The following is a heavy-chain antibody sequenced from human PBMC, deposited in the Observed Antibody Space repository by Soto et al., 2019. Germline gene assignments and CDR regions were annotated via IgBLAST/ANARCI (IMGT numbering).Heavy chain of an antibody. V-gene: IGHV4-59*08. J-gene: IGHJ3*02. D-gene: IGHD3-9*01. CDR2: IYYSGST. Sequence: TSETLSLTCTVSGGSISSYYWSWIRQPPGKGLEWIGYIYYSGSTNYNPSLKSRITISVDTSKNQFSLNLTFVTAADTAVYYCARQESGTIFYAFDMWGQGTMVT. CDR1: GGSISSYY. CDR3: ARQESGTIFYAFDM.